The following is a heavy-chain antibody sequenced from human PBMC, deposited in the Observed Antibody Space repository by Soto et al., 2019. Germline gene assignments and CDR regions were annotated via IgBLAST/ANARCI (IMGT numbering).Heavy chain of an antibody. J-gene: IGHJ6*02. V-gene: IGHV1-69*01. CDR2: IIPIFGTE. CDR1: GGTFSSYA. CDR3: ARQLWLGGYYYYGMDG. D-gene: IGHD5-18*01. Sequence: QVQLVQSGAEVKKPGSSVKVSCKASGGTFSSYAISWVRQAPGQGLEWLGGIIPIFGTENYAQKFQGRVTITADEPTSTAYMELSSLRSEDTAVYYCARQLWLGGYYYYGMDGWGQGTTGTGSS.